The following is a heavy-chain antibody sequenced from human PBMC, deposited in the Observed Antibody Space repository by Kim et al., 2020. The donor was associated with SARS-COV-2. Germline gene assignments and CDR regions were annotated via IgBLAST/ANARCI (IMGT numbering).Heavy chain of an antibody. CDR1: GGTFSSYA. CDR3: ARDPRLVYGDYGWFDP. Sequence: SVKVSCKASGGTFSSYAISWVRQAPGQGLEWMGGIIPIFGTANYAQKFQGRVTITADESTSTAYMELSSLRSEDTAVYYCARDPRLVYGDYGWFDPWGQGTLVTVSS. CDR2: IIPIFGTA. J-gene: IGHJ5*02. V-gene: IGHV1-69*13. D-gene: IGHD4-17*01.